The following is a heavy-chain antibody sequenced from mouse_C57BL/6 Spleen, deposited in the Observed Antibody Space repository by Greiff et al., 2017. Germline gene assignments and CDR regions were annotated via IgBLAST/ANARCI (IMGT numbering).Heavy chain of an antibody. Sequence: VQLQQSGAELVKPGASVKLSCKASGYTFTSYRMHWVKQRPGQGLEWIGMIHPNSGSTNYNEKFKSKATLTVDKSSSTAYMQLSSLTSEDSAVYYCARGNGYYTFGYWGQGTTLTVSS. J-gene: IGHJ2*01. CDR1: GYTFTSYR. CDR3: ARGNGYYTFGY. CDR2: IHPNSGST. D-gene: IGHD2-3*01. V-gene: IGHV1-64*01.